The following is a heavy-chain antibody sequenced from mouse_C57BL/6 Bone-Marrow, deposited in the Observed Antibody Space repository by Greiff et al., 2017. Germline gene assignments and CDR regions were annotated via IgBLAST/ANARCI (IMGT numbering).Heavy chain of an antibody. D-gene: IGHD5-1*01. J-gene: IGHJ2*01. CDR3: ARSSTFFYYFDY. CDR2: FLPYIDDT. V-gene: IGHV1-47*01. CDR1: GYTFTTYP. Sequence: QVQLQQSGAELVKPGASVKMSCKASGYTFTTYPIAWMQQNHGKSLESIGNFLPYIDDTKYIERFKGKATLTVEKSSNTVYLELSRLTSDDSAVYYCARSSTFFYYFDYWGQGTTLTVSS.